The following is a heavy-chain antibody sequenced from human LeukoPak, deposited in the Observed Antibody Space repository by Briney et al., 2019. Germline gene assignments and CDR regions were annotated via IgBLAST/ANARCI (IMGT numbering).Heavy chain of an antibody. J-gene: IGHJ4*02. CDR2: IKSKTDGGTT. Sequence: PGGSLRLSCAASGFTFSDAWMSWVRQAPGKGLEWVGRIKSKTDGGTTDYAAPVKGRFTISRDDSKNMLYLQMNSLKTEDTAVYYCTTDAVVGATSFDYWGQGTLVTVSS. D-gene: IGHD1-26*01. V-gene: IGHV3-15*01. CDR3: TTDAVVGATSFDY. CDR1: GFTFSDAW.